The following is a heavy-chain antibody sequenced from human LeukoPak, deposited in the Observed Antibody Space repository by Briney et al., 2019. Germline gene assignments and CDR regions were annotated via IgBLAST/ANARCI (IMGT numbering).Heavy chain of an antibody. J-gene: IGHJ4*02. CDR2: ISAYNGNT. D-gene: IGHD3-22*01. Sequence: ASVKVSCTASGYTFTSYGISWVRQAPGQGLEWMGWISAYNGNTNYAQKLQGRVTMPTYTSTSTAYMELRSLRSDDTAVYYCARGAATYYYDSSGYYFDYWGQRTLVTVSS. CDR1: GYTFTSYG. CDR3: ARGAATYYYDSSGYYFDY. V-gene: IGHV1-18*01.